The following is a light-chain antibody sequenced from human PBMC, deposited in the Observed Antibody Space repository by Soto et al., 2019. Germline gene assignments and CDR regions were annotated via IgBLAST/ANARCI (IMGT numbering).Light chain of an antibody. CDR1: QSVRGN. Sequence: EIVMTQSPATLSVSPGERATLSCRASQSVRGNLAWYQQKPGQSPRLLIYGVSSRATGIPDRFRGSGSGTDFTLTVSRLEPEDFAVFYCQQYGTSPPTLGQGTKVDIK. V-gene: IGKV3-20*01. CDR3: QQYGTSPPT. CDR2: GVS. J-gene: IGKJ2*01.